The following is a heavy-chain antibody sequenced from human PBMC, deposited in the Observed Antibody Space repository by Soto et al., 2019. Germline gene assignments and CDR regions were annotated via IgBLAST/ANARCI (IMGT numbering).Heavy chain of an antibody. CDR1: GYSFTSYW. Sequence: GESLKISCKGSGYSFTSYWISWVRQMPGKGLEWMGRIDPSDSYTNYSPSFQGHVTISADKSISTAYLQWSSLKASDTAMYYCATYCSGGSCHPYYYYGMDVWGQGTTVTVYS. CDR3: ATYCSGGSCHPYYYYGMDV. J-gene: IGHJ6*02. V-gene: IGHV5-10-1*01. D-gene: IGHD2-15*01. CDR2: IDPSDSYT.